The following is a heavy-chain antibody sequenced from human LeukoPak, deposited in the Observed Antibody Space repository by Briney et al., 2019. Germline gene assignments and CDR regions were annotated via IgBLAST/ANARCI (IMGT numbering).Heavy chain of an antibody. Sequence: GASLKISCKGSGYSFTSYWIGWVRQRPGKGLEWMGIIYPGDSDTRYSPSFQGQVTMSADKSISTAYLQWSSLKASDTAMYYCARQYCSTTNCPFDYWGQGTLVTVSS. D-gene: IGHD2-2*01. J-gene: IGHJ4*02. CDR2: IYPGDSDT. CDR3: ARQYCSTTNCPFDY. CDR1: GYSFTSYW. V-gene: IGHV5-51*01.